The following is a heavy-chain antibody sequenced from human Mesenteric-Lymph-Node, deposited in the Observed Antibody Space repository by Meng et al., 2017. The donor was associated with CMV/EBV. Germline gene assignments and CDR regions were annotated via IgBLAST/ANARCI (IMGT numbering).Heavy chain of an antibody. CDR3: TIVGASGRGY. CDR2: IRSQSDGGTA. CDR1: GFTFSNAW. V-gene: IGHV3-15*01. Sequence: GGSLRLSCAASGFTFSNAWMSWVRQAPGKGLEWVGRIRSQSDGGTADYAAPVRGRFTMSRDDSQNTLYLQMNSLKSEDTAIYYCTIVGASGRGYWGQGTLVTVSS. J-gene: IGHJ4*02. D-gene: IGHD1-26*01.